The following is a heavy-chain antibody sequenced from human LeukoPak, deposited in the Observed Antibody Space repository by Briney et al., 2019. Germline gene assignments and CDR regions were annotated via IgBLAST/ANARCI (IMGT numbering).Heavy chain of an antibody. CDR1: GGSISSYY. CDR2: IYTSGST. V-gene: IGHV4-4*07. Sequence: PSETLSLTCTVSGGSISSYYWSWIRQPAGKGLEWIGRIYTSGSTNYNPSLKSRVTMSVDTSKNQFSLKLSSVTAADTAVYYCARDLGYCSSTSCYGWFDPWGQGTLVTVSS. J-gene: IGHJ5*02. D-gene: IGHD2-2*03. CDR3: ARDLGYCSSTSCYGWFDP.